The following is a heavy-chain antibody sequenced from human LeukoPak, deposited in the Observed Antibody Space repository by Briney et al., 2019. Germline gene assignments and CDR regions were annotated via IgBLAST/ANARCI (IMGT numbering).Heavy chain of an antibody. CDR3: ARDSAYNWNDYYYYYMDV. V-gene: IGHV3-7*01. CDR2: IKQDGSEK. D-gene: IGHD1-20*01. Sequence: GGSLRLSCAASGFTFSSYWMSWVRQAPGKGLEWVANIKQDGSEKYYVDSVKGRFTISRDNAKNSLYLQMNSLRAEDTAVYYCARDSAYNWNDYYYYYMDVWGKGTTVTVSS. J-gene: IGHJ6*03. CDR1: GFTFSSYW.